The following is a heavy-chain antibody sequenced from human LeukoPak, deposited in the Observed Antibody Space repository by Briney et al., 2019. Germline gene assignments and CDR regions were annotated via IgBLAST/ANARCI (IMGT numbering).Heavy chain of an antibody. Sequence: GASVKVSCKVSGYTLTELSMHWVRQAPGKGLEWMGGFDPEDGETIYAQKFQGRVTMTEDTSTDTAYMELSSLRSDDTAVYYCARDLDGDSSSWFGNWFDPWGQGTLVTVSS. CDR1: GYTLTELS. J-gene: IGHJ5*02. D-gene: IGHD6-13*01. V-gene: IGHV1-24*01. CDR2: FDPEDGET. CDR3: ARDLDGDSSSWFGNWFDP.